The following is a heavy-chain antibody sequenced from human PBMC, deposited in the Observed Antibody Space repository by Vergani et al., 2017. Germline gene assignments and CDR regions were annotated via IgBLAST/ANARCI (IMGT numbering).Heavy chain of an antibody. V-gene: IGHV4-39*01. J-gene: IGHJ4*02. Sequence: QLQLQESGPGLVKPSETLSLTCTVSGGSISSSSYYWGWIRQPPGKGLEWIGSIYYSGSTYYNPSLKSRVTISVDTSKNQFSLKLSSVTAADTAVYYCARHRLPNLYYFDYWGQGTLVTVSS. CDR1: GGSISSSSYY. CDR3: ARHRLPNLYYFDY. D-gene: IGHD5-12*01. CDR2: IYYSGST.